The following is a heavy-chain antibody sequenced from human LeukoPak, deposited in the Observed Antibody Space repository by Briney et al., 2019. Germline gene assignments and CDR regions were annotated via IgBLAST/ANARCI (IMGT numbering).Heavy chain of an antibody. Sequence: ASVKVSCKASGYTLTGYYMHWVRQAPGQGLEWMGRINPNSGGTNYAQKFQGRVTMTRDTSISTAYMELSRLRSDDTAVYYCARVFRVFWTEADAFDIWGQGTMVTVSS. J-gene: IGHJ3*02. D-gene: IGHD3/OR15-3a*01. CDR1: GYTLTGYY. CDR2: INPNSGGT. V-gene: IGHV1-2*06. CDR3: ARVFRVFWTEADAFDI.